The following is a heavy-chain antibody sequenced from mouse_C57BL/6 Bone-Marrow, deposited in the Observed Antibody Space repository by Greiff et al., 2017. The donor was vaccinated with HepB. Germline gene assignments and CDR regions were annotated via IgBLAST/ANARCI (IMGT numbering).Heavy chain of an antibody. J-gene: IGHJ2*01. CDR3: ARAMIADY. D-gene: IGHD2-4*01. V-gene: IGHV1-50*01. CDR1: GYTFTSYW. CDR2: IDPSDSYT. Sequence: VQLQQPGAELVKPGASVKLSCKASGYTFTSYWMQWVKQRPGQGLEWIGEIDPSDSYTNYNQKFKGKATLTVDTSSSTAYMQLSSLTSEDSAVYYCARAMIADYGGQGTTLTVSS.